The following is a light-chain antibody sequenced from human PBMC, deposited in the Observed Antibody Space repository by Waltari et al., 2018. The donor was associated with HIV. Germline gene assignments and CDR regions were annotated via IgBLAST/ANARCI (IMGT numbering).Light chain of an antibody. J-gene: IGLJ2*01. V-gene: IGLV2-8*01. Sequence: QSALAQPPSASGSAGQSVTISCTGTSSDVGAYNYVSWYQQHPGKSPKLIIYDVTKRPSWVPARLSGCTYGNTASLTVSGLQGEDEADYYCSSYADSDTPVVFGGGTKLTVL. CDR3: SSYADSDTPVV. CDR1: SSDVGAYNY. CDR2: DVT.